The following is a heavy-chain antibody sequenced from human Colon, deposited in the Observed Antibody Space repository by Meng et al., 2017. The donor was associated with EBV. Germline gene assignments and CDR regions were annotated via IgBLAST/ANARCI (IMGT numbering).Heavy chain of an antibody. CDR2: ISTNTGNP. CDR1: GYTFTSYS. V-gene: IGHV7-4-1*02. J-gene: IGHJ4*02. Sequence: QVQLVQSGSELKKPGASVKVSCKASGYTFTSYSMNVVRQAPGQGLEWMGWISTNTGNPTYAQGFTGRFVFSVDTSVSTAYLQISSLKAEDTAVYYCGTLKYTSGFYGPAYWGQGALVTVSS. CDR3: GTLKYTSGFYGPAY. D-gene: IGHD6-19*01.